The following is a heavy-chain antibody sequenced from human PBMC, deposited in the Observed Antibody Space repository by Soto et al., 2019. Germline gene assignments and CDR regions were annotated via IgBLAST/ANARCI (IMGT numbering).Heavy chain of an antibody. Sequence: PAETLSLTSAVYGGSFSGYYWSWIRQPPGKGLEWIGEINHSGRTNSNPSLKSRVTISVDTSKNQFSLKLSSVTAADTAVYYCARVYPPGDSSGYWIKTCYYYYYDMDVWGQGTTVTVSS. J-gene: IGHJ6*02. CDR3: ARVYPPGDSSGYWIKTCYYYYYDMDV. CDR1: GGSFSGYY. V-gene: IGHV4-34*01. CDR2: INHSGRT. D-gene: IGHD3-22*01.